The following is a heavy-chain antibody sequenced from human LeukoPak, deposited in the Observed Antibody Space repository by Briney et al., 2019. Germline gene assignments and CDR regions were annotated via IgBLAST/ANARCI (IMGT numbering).Heavy chain of an antibody. CDR2: INHSGST. CDR1: GGSFSGYY. J-gene: IGHJ4*02. CDR3: ARGITVTRGPFLFDC. Sequence: SETLSLTCAVYGGSFSGYYWSWIRQPPGKGLEWIGEINHSGSTNYNPSLRSRVTISVDTSKNQFSLKLSSVTAADTAVYYCARGITVTRGPFLFDCWGQGTLVTVSS. V-gene: IGHV4-34*01. D-gene: IGHD4-17*01.